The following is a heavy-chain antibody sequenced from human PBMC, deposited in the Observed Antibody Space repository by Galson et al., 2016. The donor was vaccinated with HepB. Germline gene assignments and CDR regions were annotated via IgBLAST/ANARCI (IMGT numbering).Heavy chain of an antibody. V-gene: IGHV1-2*04. J-gene: IGHJ6*02. D-gene: IGHD3-3*01. Sequence: SVKVSCKASGYTVTDHFMHWVRQAPGQGLEWMGWINPNSGGTHYAQKFQGWVTMTRDTSISTAYMELSSLKSDDTAVYYCARGSGRITMFGVPPYYYCMDVWGQGTTVTVSS. CDR2: INPNSGGT. CDR1: GYTVTDHF. CDR3: ARGSGRITMFGVPPYYYCMDV.